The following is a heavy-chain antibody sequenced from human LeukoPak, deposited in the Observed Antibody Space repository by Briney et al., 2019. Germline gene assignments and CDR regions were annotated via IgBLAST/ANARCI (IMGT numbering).Heavy chain of an antibody. Sequence: GASVKVSCKASGGTFSSYAISWVRQAPGQGLEWMGGIIPIFGTANYAQKFQGRVTITADESTSTAYMELRSLRSDDTAVYYCARVSAVAGSAGGFWGQGTLVTVSS. CDR3: ARVSAVAGSAGGF. J-gene: IGHJ4*02. CDR2: IIPIFGTA. V-gene: IGHV1-69*13. CDR1: GGTFSSYA. D-gene: IGHD6-19*01.